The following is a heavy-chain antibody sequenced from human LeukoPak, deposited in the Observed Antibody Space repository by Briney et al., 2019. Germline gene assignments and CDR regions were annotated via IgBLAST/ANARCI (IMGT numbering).Heavy chain of an antibody. D-gene: IGHD3-22*01. CDR3: ARVRYYYDSSGYYVN. Sequence: GGSLRLSCAASGFAFSDHYMDWVRQAPGKGPEWVGRIRDKGNSYTTEYAASVKGRFTISRDDSKNSVYLQMNSLKTEDTAVYYCARVRYYYDSSGYYVNWGQGTLVTVSS. V-gene: IGHV3-72*01. CDR2: IRDKGNSYTT. J-gene: IGHJ4*02. CDR1: GFAFSDHY.